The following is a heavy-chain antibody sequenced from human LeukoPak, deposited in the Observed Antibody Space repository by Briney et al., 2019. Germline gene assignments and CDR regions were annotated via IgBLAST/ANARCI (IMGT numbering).Heavy chain of an antibody. Sequence: PGGSLRLSCAASGFTVSSNYMSWVRQAPGKGLEWVSVIYSGGSTYYAVSVKGRFTISRDNSKNTLYLQMNSLRAEDTAVYYCARSYGDYVNYYYYYYMDVWGKGTTVTVSS. V-gene: IGHV3-53*01. J-gene: IGHJ6*03. CDR2: IYSGGST. CDR3: ARSYGDYVNYYYYYYMDV. D-gene: IGHD4-17*01. CDR1: GFTVSSNY.